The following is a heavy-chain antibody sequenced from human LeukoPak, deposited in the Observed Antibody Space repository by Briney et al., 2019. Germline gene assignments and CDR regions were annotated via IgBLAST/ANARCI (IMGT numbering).Heavy chain of an antibody. CDR3: ARPDYLLYCSGGSCQSRLDAFDL. CDR2: VYHSGST. D-gene: IGHD2-15*01. V-gene: IGHV4-59*08. Sequence: TSETLSLTCTVSGGSISSYYWSWIRQPPGKGLEWIGWVYHSGSTNYNPSLKSRVTISVDTSKNQFSLELSSVTAADTAVYYCARPDYLLYCSGGSCQSRLDAFDLWGQGTTVSVSS. CDR1: GGSISSYY. J-gene: IGHJ3*01.